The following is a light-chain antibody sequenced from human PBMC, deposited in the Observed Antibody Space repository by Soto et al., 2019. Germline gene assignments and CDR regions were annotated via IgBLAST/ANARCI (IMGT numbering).Light chain of an antibody. CDR3: QQYNSYS. V-gene: IGKV1-5*01. CDR1: QTISSW. J-gene: IGKJ1*01. CDR2: HAS. Sequence: DVQMTQSPGALSVSVGGGCTSTCRASQTISSWLAWYQQKPGTAPKVLIYHASNLQSGVPSRFSGSGSGTEFTLTISSLQPDDFATYYCQQYNSYSFGQGTKVDIK.